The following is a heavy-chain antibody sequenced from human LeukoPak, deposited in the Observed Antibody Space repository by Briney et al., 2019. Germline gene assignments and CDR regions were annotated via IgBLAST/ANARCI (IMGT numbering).Heavy chain of an antibody. CDR1: GFTFSSYW. V-gene: IGHV3-74*01. CDR2: INIDGGTT. Sequence: GGSLRLSCAASGFTFSSYWMHWVRHAPGKGLVWVSRINIDGGTTTYVDSVKGRFTISRDNAKNMLYLQMNSLRAEDTAVYYCARDPNGNWWFDPWGQGTLVTVSS. CDR3: ARDPNGNWWFDP. D-gene: IGHD1-1*01. J-gene: IGHJ5*02.